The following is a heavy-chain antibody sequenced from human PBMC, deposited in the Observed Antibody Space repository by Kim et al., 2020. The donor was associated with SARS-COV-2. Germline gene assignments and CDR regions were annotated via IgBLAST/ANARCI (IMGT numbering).Heavy chain of an antibody. V-gene: IGHV1-18*04. CDR3: ARVVDTAMVNCDY. D-gene: IGHD5-18*01. CDR2: ISGYNGNT. Sequence: ASVKVSCKASGYTFTTYGITWVRQAPGQGLEWMGWISGYNGNTNYAQKLQGRVTMTTDTSTSTAYMVLRSLRSDDTAVYYCARVVDTAMVNCDYWGQGTLVTVSS. J-gene: IGHJ4*02. CDR1: GYTFTTYG.